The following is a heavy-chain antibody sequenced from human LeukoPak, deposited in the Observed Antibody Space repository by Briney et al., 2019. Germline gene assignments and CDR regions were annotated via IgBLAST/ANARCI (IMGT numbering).Heavy chain of an antibody. CDR1: GFSFSSYA. Sequence: PGGSLRLSCAASGFSFSSYAMSWVRQAPGKGLEWVSSISGSGDNTYYAESVKGRFTISRDNSKNTLFLQMNSLRAEDTAGFYCAKRSGYTTGWFFDFWGQGTLVTVSS. J-gene: IGHJ4*02. CDR2: ISGSGDNT. V-gene: IGHV3-23*01. CDR3: AKRSGYTTGWFFDF. D-gene: IGHD6-19*01.